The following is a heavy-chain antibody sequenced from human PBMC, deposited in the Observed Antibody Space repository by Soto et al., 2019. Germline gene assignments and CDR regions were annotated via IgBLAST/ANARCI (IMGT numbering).Heavy chain of an antibody. Sequence: SETLSLTCTVSGGSISSSSYYWGWIRQPPGKGLEWIGSIYYSGSTYYNPSLKSRFTISVDTSKNQFSLKMSSVTAADTAVYYCARVGVAYCDFWSGYYMDVWGQGTTVTVSS. J-gene: IGHJ6*02. CDR3: ARVGVAYCDFWSGYYMDV. D-gene: IGHD3-3*01. V-gene: IGHV4-39*07. CDR1: GGSISSSSYY. CDR2: IYYSGST.